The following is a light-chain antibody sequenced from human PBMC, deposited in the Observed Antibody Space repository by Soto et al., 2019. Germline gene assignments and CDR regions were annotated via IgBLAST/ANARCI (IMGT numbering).Light chain of an antibody. V-gene: IGKV2-28*01. CDR2: LGS. Sequence: DTVMTQSPLSLPVTPGEPASISCSSSQSLLLSNGYNYLDWYLQKPGQSPQLLIYLGSNRASGVPDRFSGSGPGTHFTLKISRVEAEDVGVYYCMQTLQTPRTFGQGTRLEIK. J-gene: IGKJ5*01. CDR3: MQTLQTPRT. CDR1: QSLLLSNGYNY.